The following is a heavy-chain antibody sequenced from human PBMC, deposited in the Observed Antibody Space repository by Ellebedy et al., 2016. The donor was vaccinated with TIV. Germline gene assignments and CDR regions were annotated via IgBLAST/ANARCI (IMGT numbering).Heavy chain of an antibody. D-gene: IGHD2-21*02. V-gene: IGHV1-46*01. CDR2: INPNSGST. Sequence: AASVKVSCKASGYTFTSFYIHWVRQAPGQGPEWIGMINPNSGSTTYAQKFQGRVTMTRDTSTSTFYMELSSLRSEETALYYCARDPCGGDCYSTSGDAFDMWGQGTMVTVSS. CDR3: ARDPCGGDCYSTSGDAFDM. CDR1: GYTFTSFY. J-gene: IGHJ3*02.